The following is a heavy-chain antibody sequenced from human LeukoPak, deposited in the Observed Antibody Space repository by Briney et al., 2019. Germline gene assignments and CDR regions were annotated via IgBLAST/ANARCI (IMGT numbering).Heavy chain of an antibody. CDR3: ARDRGSGDGDFDY. Sequence: PGGSLRLSCAASGFTFSAYSMNWVRQAPGKGLEWVLSISSSSNYIYYADSVKGRFTISRDNAKNSVYLQMNSLRAEDTAVYYCARDRGSGDGDFDYWGQGILVTVSS. D-gene: IGHD1-26*01. V-gene: IGHV3-21*06. CDR1: GFTFSAYS. J-gene: IGHJ4*02. CDR2: ISSSSNYI.